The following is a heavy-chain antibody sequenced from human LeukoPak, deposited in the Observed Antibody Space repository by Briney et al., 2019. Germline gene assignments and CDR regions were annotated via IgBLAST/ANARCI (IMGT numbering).Heavy chain of an antibody. CDR3: ARVGCSGGSCPHGI. V-gene: IGHV3-21*01. Sequence: GGSLRLSCAASGFTFSSYSMNWVRQAQGKGLEWVSSISSSSSYIYYADSVKGRFTISRDNAKNSLYLQMNSLRAEDTAVYYCARVGCSGGSCPHGIWGQGTMVTVSS. J-gene: IGHJ3*02. CDR2: ISSSSSYI. D-gene: IGHD2-15*01. CDR1: GFTFSSYS.